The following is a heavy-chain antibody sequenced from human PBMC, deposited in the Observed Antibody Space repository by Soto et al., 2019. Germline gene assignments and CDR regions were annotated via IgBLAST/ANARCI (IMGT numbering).Heavy chain of an antibody. J-gene: IGHJ6*03. V-gene: IGHV1-8*01. CDR1: GYTFTSYD. D-gene: IGHD6-13*01. Sequence: ASVKVSCKASGYTFTSYDINWVRQATGQGLEWMGWMNPNSGNTGYAQKFQGRVTMTRNTSISTAYMELSSLRFEDTAVYYCARRGSPGYYYYCYMDVWGKGTKVTVSS. CDR2: MNPNSGNT. CDR3: ARRGSPGYYYYCYMDV.